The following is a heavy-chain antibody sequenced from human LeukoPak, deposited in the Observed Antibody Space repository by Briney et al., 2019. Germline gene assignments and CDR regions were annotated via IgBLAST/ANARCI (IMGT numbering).Heavy chain of an antibody. Sequence: GAPVKVSCTASGGTFSSYAISWVRQAPGQGLEWMGGIIPIFGTANYAQKLQGRVTMTTDTSTSTAYMELRSLRSDDTAVYYCARTYYYGSGSYSPSNWFDPWGQGTLVTVSS. CDR2: IIPIFGTA. CDR1: GGTFSSYA. J-gene: IGHJ5*02. D-gene: IGHD3-10*01. CDR3: ARTYYYGSGSYSPSNWFDP. V-gene: IGHV1-69*05.